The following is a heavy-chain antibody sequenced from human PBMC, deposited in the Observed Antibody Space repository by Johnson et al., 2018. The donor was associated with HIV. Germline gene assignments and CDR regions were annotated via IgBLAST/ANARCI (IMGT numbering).Heavy chain of an antibody. V-gene: IGHV3-30*04. J-gene: IGHJ3*02. D-gene: IGHD7-27*01. Sequence: QEKLVESGGGVVQPGRSLRLSCAASGFTFSSYAMHWVRQAPGKGLEWVAVISYDGGSKYYADSVKGRFTISRDNSKNTLYLQMNSLRAEDTAVYYCASDWGSRHAFDIWGQGTMVTVSS. CDR2: ISYDGGSK. CDR3: ASDWGSRHAFDI. CDR1: GFTFSSYA.